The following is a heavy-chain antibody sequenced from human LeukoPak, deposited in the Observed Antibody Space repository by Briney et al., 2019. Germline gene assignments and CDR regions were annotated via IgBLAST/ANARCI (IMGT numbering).Heavy chain of an antibody. CDR1: GFAFSTYS. Sequence: GGSLRLSCAASGFAFSTYSMGWVRQAPGKGLEWVSSLSGGSDYIYYADSLKGRFTVSRDNAKNSLYLQMNSLRAEDTALYFCARGGKYCSGATCYRTFDIWGQGTMVTVSS. V-gene: IGHV3-21*01. D-gene: IGHD2-15*01. J-gene: IGHJ3*02. CDR2: LSGGSDYI. CDR3: ARGGKYCSGATCYRTFDI.